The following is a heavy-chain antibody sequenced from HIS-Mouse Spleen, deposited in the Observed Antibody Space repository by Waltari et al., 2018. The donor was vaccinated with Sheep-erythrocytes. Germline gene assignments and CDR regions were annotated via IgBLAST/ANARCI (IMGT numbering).Heavy chain of an antibody. Sequence: EVQLVESGGGLVKPGGSLRLSCAASGFTFSSYSMNWVRQAPGKGLEWVSSISSSSSSRYYADSVKGRLTISRDNAKNSLYLQMNSLRAEDTAVYYCARVASGATFDYWGQGTLVTVSS. D-gene: IGHD1-26*01. CDR1: GFTFSSYS. CDR3: ARVASGATFDY. J-gene: IGHJ4*02. CDR2: ISSSSSSR. V-gene: IGHV3-21*01.